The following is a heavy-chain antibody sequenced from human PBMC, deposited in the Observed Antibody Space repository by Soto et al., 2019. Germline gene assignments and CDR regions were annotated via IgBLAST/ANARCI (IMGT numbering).Heavy chain of an antibody. CDR1: GFTFSSYA. J-gene: IGHJ4*02. CDR2: ISGSGGST. V-gene: IGHV3-23*01. D-gene: IGHD5-12*01. CDR3: AKNDRDIVATIYFDY. Sequence: GGSLRLSCAASGFTFSSYAMSWVRQAPGKGLEWVSAISGSGGSTYYADSVKGRFTISRDNSKNTLYLQMNSLRAEDTAVYYCAKNDRDIVATIYFDYWGQGTLVTVSS.